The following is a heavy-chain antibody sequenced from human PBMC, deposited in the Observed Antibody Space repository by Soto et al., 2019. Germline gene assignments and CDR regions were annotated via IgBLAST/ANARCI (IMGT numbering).Heavy chain of an antibody. CDR2: INSVSGGT. J-gene: IGHJ4*02. CDR3: ARGGSYYAH. Sequence: QEQLVQAGAEVKQPGASVRVSCKASGNTHTIYFIHWLRQARGQGLEWMGWINSVSGGTNYAHKFRGRVTMTRDTSTTTAFRELSGLRSDDTAVYFCARGGSYYAHWGQGTLVTVSS. V-gene: IGHV1-2*02. D-gene: IGHD3-10*01. CDR1: GNTHTIYF.